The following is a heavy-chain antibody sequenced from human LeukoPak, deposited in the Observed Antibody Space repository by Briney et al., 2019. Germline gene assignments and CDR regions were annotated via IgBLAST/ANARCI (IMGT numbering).Heavy chain of an antibody. D-gene: IGHD6-13*01. CDR2: ISSSSSYI. J-gene: IGHJ4*02. CDR3: ARDLSGIAAAGTCLDY. V-gene: IGHV3-21*01. Sequence: GGSLRLSCAASGFTFSSYSMNWVCQAPGKGLEWVSSISSSSSYIYYADSVKGRFTISRDNAKNSLYLQMNSLRAEDTAVYYCARDLSGIAAAGTCLDYWGQGTLVTVSS. CDR1: GFTFSSYS.